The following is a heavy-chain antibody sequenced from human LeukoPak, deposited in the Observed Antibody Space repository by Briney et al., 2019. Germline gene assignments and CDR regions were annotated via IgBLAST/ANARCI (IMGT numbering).Heavy chain of an antibody. D-gene: IGHD3-9*01. Sequence: GGSLRLSCAASGFTFSIYAMSWVRQAPGKGLEWVSAISGSWGSTYYADSVKGRFTISRDNSKNTLYLQLNSLRAEDTAVYYCAKVSTGYFFQYYFDYWGQGTLVTVSS. CDR1: GFTFSIYA. V-gene: IGHV3-23*01. CDR2: ISGSWGST. J-gene: IGHJ4*02. CDR3: AKVSTGYFFQYYFDY.